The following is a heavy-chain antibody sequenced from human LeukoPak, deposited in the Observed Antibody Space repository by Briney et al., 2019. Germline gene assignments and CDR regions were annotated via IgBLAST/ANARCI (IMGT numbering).Heavy chain of an antibody. CDR2: IYYSGST. D-gene: IGHD6-19*01. Sequence: SETLSLTCTVSGGSISSHYWSWIRQPPGKGLEWIGYIYYSGSTNYNPSLKSRVTISVDTSKNQFSLKLSSVTAADTAVYYCARSPLGLIAVAEYWYFDLWGRGTLVTVSS. J-gene: IGHJ2*01. V-gene: IGHV4-59*11. CDR3: ARSPLGLIAVAEYWYFDL. CDR1: GGSISSHY.